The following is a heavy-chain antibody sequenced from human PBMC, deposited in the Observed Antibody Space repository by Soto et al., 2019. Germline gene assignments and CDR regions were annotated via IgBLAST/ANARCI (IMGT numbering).Heavy chain of an antibody. CDR1: GFTFSSYW. CDR2: IKYDESEK. J-gene: IGHJ4*02. CDR3: ARSDPWGVFDN. V-gene: IGHV3-7*01. D-gene: IGHD3-16*01. Sequence: EVQLVESGGDLVQPGGSLRLSCVASGFTFSSYWMTWVRQAPGKGLEWVATIKYDESEKYYVDSVRGRFTLSRDNAKSSLSLQMNSLRAEDTAVYYCARSDPWGVFDNWGQGSLVTVSS.